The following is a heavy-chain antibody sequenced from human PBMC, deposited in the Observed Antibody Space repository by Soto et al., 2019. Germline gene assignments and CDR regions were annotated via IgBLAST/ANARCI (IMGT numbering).Heavy chain of an antibody. CDR2: ISYDGSNK. V-gene: IGHV3-30*18. Sequence: GGSLRLSCAASGFTFSSYGMHWVRQAPGKGLEWVAVISYDGSNKYYADSVKGRFTISRDNSKNTLYLQMNSLRAEDTAVYYCAKDPVRGVISPGLMYYYYYGMDVWGQGTTVTVSS. J-gene: IGHJ6*02. CDR3: AKDPVRGVISPGLMYYYYYGMDV. CDR1: GFTFSSYG. D-gene: IGHD3-10*01.